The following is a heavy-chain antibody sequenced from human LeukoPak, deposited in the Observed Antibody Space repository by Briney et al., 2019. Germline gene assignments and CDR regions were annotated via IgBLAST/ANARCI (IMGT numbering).Heavy chain of an antibody. D-gene: IGHD5-18*01. CDR1: GGSISSYY. V-gene: IGHV4-59*01. Sequence: PSETLSLTCTVSGGSISSYYWSWIRQPPGKGLEWIGYIYYSGSTNYNPSLKSRVTISVDTSKNQFSLKLSSVTAADTAVYYCARAAEDGYSYGSYYYYYGMDVWGQGTTVTVSS. J-gene: IGHJ6*02. CDR2: IYYSGST. CDR3: ARAAEDGYSYGSYYYYYGMDV.